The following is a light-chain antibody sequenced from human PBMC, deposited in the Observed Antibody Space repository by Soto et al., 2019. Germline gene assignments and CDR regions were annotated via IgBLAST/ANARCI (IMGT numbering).Light chain of an antibody. J-gene: IGKJ4*01. CDR2: DVS. CDR3: QYQGS. Sequence: IVLTQSPDTLSLSPGQRATLSCRASQSVSRRYLAWYQQKPGQAPMLLIYDVSERASDIPDRFSGSGSGTDSTLTINRLVPEDVAVYYCQYQGSFGGGTKVEIK. CDR1: QSVSRRY. V-gene: IGKV3-20*01.